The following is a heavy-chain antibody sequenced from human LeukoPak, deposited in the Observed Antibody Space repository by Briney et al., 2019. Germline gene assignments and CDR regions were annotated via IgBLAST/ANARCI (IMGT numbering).Heavy chain of an antibody. CDR2: ITNDGGGT. CDR1: GFIFSTYS. V-gene: IGHV3-64*01. D-gene: IGHD1-14*01. J-gene: IGHJ4*02. Sequence: GGSLRLSCAASGFIFSTYSMNGVRQAPGKGLEYVSAITNDGGGTYYANSVKGRFTVSRDNSKNTLYLQMGSLRTEDMAVYYCARGHNSLSGVGDYWGQGTLVTVSS. CDR3: ARGHNSLSGVGDY.